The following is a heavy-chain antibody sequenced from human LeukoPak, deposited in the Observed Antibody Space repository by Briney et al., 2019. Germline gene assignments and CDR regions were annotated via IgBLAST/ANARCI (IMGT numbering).Heavy chain of an antibody. Sequence: PGGSLRLSCAASGFTFSSYWMHWVRQAPGKGLVWVSRIFSDASSTNYADSVKGRFTISRDNAKNTLYPQMNSLRADDTAVYYCARVLPNSGRYFDYWGQGTLVTVSS. CDR1: GFTFSSYW. CDR3: ARVLPNSGRYFDY. J-gene: IGHJ4*02. V-gene: IGHV3-74*01. CDR2: IFSDASST. D-gene: IGHD6-19*01.